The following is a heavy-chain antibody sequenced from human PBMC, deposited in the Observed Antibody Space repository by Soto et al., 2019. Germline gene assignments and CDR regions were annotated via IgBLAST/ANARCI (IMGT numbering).Heavy chain of an antibody. CDR3: ARGYCSSTSCQNYFDS. CDR1: VSHSSAFT. D-gene: IGHD2-15*01. J-gene: IGHJ4*02. V-gene: IGHV3-21*06. Sequence: GGRLRISCVSSVSHSSAFTMNWVRPAPGKGLEWVSSISYTGNYIYYAHSKKGRFTISRYNAENSLSLQMNSLRADDTAIYYCARGYCSSTSCQNYFDSWGQGSLGTVSS. CDR2: ISYTGNYI.